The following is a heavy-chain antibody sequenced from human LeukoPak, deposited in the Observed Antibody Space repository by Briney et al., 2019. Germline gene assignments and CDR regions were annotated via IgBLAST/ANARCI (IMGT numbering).Heavy chain of an antibody. V-gene: IGHV2-5*02. CDR2: IYWDDDK. Sequence: SGPTLVNPTQTLTLTCTFSGFSLSTSGVGGGWIRQPPGKALEWLPLIYWDDDKRYSPSLKSRLTITKDTSKNQVVLTMTNMDPVDTATYYCAYYYDSSGYYCANWFDPWGQGTLVTVSS. CDR3: AYYYDSSGYYCANWFDP. D-gene: IGHD3-22*01. J-gene: IGHJ5*02. CDR1: GFSLSTSGVG.